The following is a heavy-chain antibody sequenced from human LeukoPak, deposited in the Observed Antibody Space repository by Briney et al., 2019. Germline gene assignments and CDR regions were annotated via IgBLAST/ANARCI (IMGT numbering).Heavy chain of an antibody. CDR3: ARDRSTVAGIDF. CDR1: GFTSSTYW. Sequence: GGSLRLSCAASGFTSSTYWMAWVRQAPGKGLEWVATIKPDGGDKYYVDSVKGRFTISRDNARNSLFLQMNSLRAEDTAVYYCARDRSTVAGIDFWGQGTLVTVSS. V-gene: IGHV3-7*01. D-gene: IGHD6-19*01. J-gene: IGHJ4*02. CDR2: IKPDGGDK.